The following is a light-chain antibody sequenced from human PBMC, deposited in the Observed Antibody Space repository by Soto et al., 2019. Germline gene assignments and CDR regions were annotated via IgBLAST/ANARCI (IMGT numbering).Light chain of an antibody. CDR1: QSVSSN. V-gene: IGKV3-15*01. CDR3: QQYNNRWT. Sequence: EIVMTQSPATLSVSPGERATLSCRASQSVSSNLAWYQQKPGQAPRLLIYGASTRATGIRARFSGSGSGTEFTLTISSLQSEDFAVYYCQQYNNRWTFGQGTKVEIK. J-gene: IGKJ1*01. CDR2: GAS.